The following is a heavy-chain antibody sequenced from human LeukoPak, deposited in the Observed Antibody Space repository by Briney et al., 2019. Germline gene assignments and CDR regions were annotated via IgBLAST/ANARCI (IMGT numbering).Heavy chain of an antibody. CDR2: ISSSGSTI. J-gene: IGHJ4*02. Sequence: GGSLRLSCAASGFTFSSYSMNWVRQAPGKGLEWVSYISSSGSTIYYADSVKGRFTISRDNAKNSLYLQMNSLRAEDTAVYYCARYRPGWELKPVYFDYWGQGTLVTVSS. D-gene: IGHD1-26*01. V-gene: IGHV3-48*04. CDR1: GFTFSSYS. CDR3: ARYRPGWELKPVYFDY.